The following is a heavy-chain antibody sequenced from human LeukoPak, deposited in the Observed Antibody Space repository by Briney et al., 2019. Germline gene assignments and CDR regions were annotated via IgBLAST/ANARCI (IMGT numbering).Heavy chain of an antibody. CDR2: IYYSGST. CDR3: AREGSFPWELLGYFDY. V-gene: IGHV4-39*07. D-gene: IGHD1-26*01. J-gene: IGHJ4*02. Sequence: SETLSLTCTVSGGSISSSSYYWGWIRQPPGKGLEWIGSIYYSGSTYYNPSLKSRVTISVDTSKNQFSLQLNSVTPEDTAVYYCAREGSFPWELLGYFDYWGQGTLVTVSS. CDR1: GGSISSSSYY.